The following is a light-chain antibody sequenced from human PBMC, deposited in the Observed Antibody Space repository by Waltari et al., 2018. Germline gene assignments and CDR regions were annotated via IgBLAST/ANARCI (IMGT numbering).Light chain of an antibody. Sequence: SSELTQDPAVSVALGQTVRITCQGDSLRSYYASWYQQKPGQAPVLVIYGKNNRPSGIPDRFSGPSSGDTASWTITGAQAEDEADYYCNSRDSSGNHLAVFGGGTKLTVL. CDR2: GKN. V-gene: IGLV3-19*01. CDR1: SLRSYY. CDR3: NSRDSSGNHLAV. J-gene: IGLJ3*02.